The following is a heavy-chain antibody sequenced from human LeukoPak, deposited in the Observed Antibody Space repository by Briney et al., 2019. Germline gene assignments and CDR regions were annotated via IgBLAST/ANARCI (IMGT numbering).Heavy chain of an antibody. CDR1: GFTFSDYN. Sequence: GGSLRLSCAASGFTFSDYNMNWVRQAPGKGLEWVSAISGSGGSTYYADSVKGRFTISRDNSKNTLYLQMNSLRAEDTAVYYCATSSFRITMVRGVIIQSFDYWGQGTLVTVSS. CDR2: ISGSGGST. D-gene: IGHD3-10*01. J-gene: IGHJ4*02. CDR3: ATSSFRITMVRGVIIQSFDY. V-gene: IGHV3-23*01.